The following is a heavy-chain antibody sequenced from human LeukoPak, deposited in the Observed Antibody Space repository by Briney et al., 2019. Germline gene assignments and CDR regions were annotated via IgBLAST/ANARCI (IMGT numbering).Heavy chain of an antibody. D-gene: IGHD5-12*01. V-gene: IGHV3-48*01. CDR1: GFTFSSYT. J-gene: IGHJ3*02. CDR2: ISSSSSTI. CDR3: ARDSPQALAILHAFDI. Sequence: PGGSLRLPCAASGFTFSSYTMNWVRQAPGKGLEWVSKISSSSSTIYYADSVKGRFTISRDNAKNSLYLQMNSLRAEDTAVYYCARDSPQALAILHAFDIWGHGTMVTVSS.